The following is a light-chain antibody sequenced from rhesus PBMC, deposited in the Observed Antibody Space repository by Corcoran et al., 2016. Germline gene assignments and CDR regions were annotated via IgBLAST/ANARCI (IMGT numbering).Light chain of an antibody. Sequence: ETVVTQSPATLSLSPGERATLSCRASQSVGSYLAWYQQKPGQAPRLLICGASSRATGIPERFSGSGSGTDFTLTISSLEPEDVGVYYCQQSSNLYSFGQGTKVEIK. CDR1: QSVGSY. J-gene: IGKJ2*01. CDR2: GAS. CDR3: QQSSNLYS. V-gene: IGKV3-24*04.